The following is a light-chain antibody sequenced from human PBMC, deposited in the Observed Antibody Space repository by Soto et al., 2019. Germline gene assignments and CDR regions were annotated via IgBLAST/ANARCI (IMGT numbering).Light chain of an antibody. CDR3: QKYNNWPPN. J-gene: IGKJ5*01. V-gene: IGKV3-15*01. CDR2: GAS. Sequence: IVITQSPATLSVSPGERATLSCRASQRVSSNLASYQQKPGQDTRLLIYGASTRATGIPARFSGSGSGTEFTLTISSLQSEDFAVYYCQKYNNWPPNFGQGTRLEIK. CDR1: QRVSSN.